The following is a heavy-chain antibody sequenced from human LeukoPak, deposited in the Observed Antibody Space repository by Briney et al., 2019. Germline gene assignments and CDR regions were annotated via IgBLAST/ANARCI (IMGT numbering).Heavy chain of an antibody. CDR1: GFTFSSYE. D-gene: IGHD3-3*01. J-gene: IGHJ5*02. Sequence: PGGSLRLSCAASGFTFSSYEMNWVRQAPGKGLEWVSYISSSSSTIYYADYVKGRFTISRDNAKNSLYLQMNSLRAEDTAVYYCARDRRITIFGVGNHNWFDPWGQGTLVTVSS. CDR3: ARDRRITIFGVGNHNWFDP. V-gene: IGHV3-48*01. CDR2: ISSSSSTI.